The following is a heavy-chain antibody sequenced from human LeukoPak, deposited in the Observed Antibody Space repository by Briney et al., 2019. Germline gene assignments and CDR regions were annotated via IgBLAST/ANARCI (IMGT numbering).Heavy chain of an antibody. CDR2: IKFDVSEI. CDR3: ARPRYCTTRNCWCDY. V-gene: IGHV3-7*01. D-gene: IGHD2-8*01. Sequence: GGSLRLSCAASGFTFNDYWMAWVRQAPGKGLEWVANIKFDVSEIYYADSVEGRFTISRDNAKNSLYLQMSSLRVEDTAVYYCARPRYCTTRNCWCDYWGQGTLVTVSS. J-gene: IGHJ4*02. CDR1: GFTFNDYW.